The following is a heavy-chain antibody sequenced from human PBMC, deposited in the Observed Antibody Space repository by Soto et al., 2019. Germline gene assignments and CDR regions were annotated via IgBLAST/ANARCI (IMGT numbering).Heavy chain of an antibody. Sequence: SETLSLTCTVSGGSISSSSYYWGWIRQPPGKGLEWIGSIYYSGSTYYNPSLKSRVTISVDTSKNQFSLKLSSVTAADTAMYYCRVFGGDTAMVTTFDYWGQGTLVTVSS. J-gene: IGHJ4*02. D-gene: IGHD5-18*01. CDR2: IYYSGST. CDR3: RVFGGDTAMVTTFDY. V-gene: IGHV4-39*07. CDR1: GGSISSSSYY.